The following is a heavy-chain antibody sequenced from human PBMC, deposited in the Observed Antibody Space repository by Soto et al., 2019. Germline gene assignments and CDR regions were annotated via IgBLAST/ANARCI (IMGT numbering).Heavy chain of an antibody. D-gene: IGHD2-2*01. CDR3: ARARCSSTSGFIPASRDAFDI. CDR1: GYTFTRYG. CDR2: IRAYNGNT. V-gene: IGHV1-18*01. Sequence: GASVKVSCKASGYTFTRYGISWVRPAPGRGLEWMGWIRAYNGNTNYEQKLQGRGTMTTDTSTSTAYMELRSLRSDDTAVYYCARARCSSTSGFIPASRDAFDIWGQGTMVTVSS. J-gene: IGHJ3*02.